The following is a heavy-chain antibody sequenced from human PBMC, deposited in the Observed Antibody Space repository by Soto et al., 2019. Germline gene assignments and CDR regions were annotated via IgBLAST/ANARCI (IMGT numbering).Heavy chain of an antibody. CDR2: IGGGGGST. CDR3: AKDGRRIAARPLYYFDY. V-gene: IGHV3-23*01. CDR1: GFTFKNYA. D-gene: IGHD6-6*01. Sequence: GGSLRLSCAASGFTFKNYAMTWVRQAPGKGLEWVSTIGGGGGSTYYADSVKGRFTISRDNSKNTLYLQMNSLRAEDTAVYYCAKDGRRIAARPLYYFDYWGQGTLVTVSS. J-gene: IGHJ4*02.